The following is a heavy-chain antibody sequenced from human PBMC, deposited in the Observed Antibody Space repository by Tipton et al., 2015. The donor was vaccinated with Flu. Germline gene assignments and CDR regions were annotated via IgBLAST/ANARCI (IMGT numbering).Heavy chain of an antibody. CDR3: ARAIGTSGSS. CDR1: EFTFSSYW. CDR2: IKQDGSEK. J-gene: IGHJ5*02. V-gene: IGHV3-7*01. D-gene: IGHD3-10*01. Sequence: GSLRLSCAASEFTFSSYWMHWVRQAPGKGLEWVANIKQDGSEKYYVDSVKGRFTISRDNAKNSLYLQMNGLRAEDTAVYYCARAIGTSGSSWGQGTLVTVSS.